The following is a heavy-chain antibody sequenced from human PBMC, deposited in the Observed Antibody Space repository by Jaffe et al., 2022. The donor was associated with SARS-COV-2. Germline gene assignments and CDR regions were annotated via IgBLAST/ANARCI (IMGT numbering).Heavy chain of an antibody. D-gene: IGHD5-18*01. J-gene: IGHJ4*02. CDR3: ARGPEGYSYGTPLAY. CDR1: GGTFSSYT. CDR2: IIPILGIA. Sequence: QVQLVQSGAEVKKPGSSVKVSCKASGGTFSSYTISWVRQAPGQGLEWMGRIIPILGIANYAQKFQGRVTITADKSTSTAYMELSSLRSEDTAVYYCARGPEGYSYGTPLAYWGQGTLVTVSS. V-gene: IGHV1-69*02.